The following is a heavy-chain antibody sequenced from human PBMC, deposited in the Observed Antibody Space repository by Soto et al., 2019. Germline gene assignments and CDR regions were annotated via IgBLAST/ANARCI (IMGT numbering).Heavy chain of an antibody. CDR2: ISGDGGST. CDR1: GFTFSSHA. Sequence: EVQLLESGGGLIQPGGSLRLSCAASGFTFSSHAMSWVRQAPGKGLEWVSAISGDGGSTYYVDSVKGRFTVSRDHPKNTLYLQMGSLRAEDAALYYCAKEIGRGAGSSPDFDYWGQGILVTVSS. J-gene: IGHJ4*02. CDR3: AKEIGRGAGSSPDFDY. V-gene: IGHV3-23*01. D-gene: IGHD3-10*01.